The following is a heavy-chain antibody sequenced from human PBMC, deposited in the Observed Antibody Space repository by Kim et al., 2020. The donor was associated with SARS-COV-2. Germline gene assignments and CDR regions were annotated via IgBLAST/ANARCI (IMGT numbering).Heavy chain of an antibody. V-gene: IGHV3-53*01. CDR3: RRGHWGNSPS. D-gene: IGHD7-27*01. CDR2: IHTDGTT. J-gene: IGHJ4*02. Sequence: GGSLILSCAAAGFTVSDHYLTWVRQAPGKGLEWISMIHTDGTTYYADSVIGRFTISRDTSKNTLYLQMNNLRAEDTAVYYCRRGHWGNSPSWGQGTRITISS. CDR1: GFTVSDHY.